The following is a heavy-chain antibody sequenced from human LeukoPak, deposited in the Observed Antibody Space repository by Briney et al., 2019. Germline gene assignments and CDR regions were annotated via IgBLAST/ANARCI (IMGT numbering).Heavy chain of an antibody. V-gene: IGHV3-43*02. J-gene: IGHJ6*02. CDR1: GFDFGKSV. Sequence: GGSLRLSCEGSGFDFGKSVMYWVRQAPGKGLEWISAITERSRTRRYADSVQGRFTISRDNSKNSLYLQMNSLRSEDTALYYCATWAFYHSLDVWGQGTTVTVSS. CDR3: ATWAFYHSLDV. D-gene: IGHD1-26*01. CDR2: ITERSRTR.